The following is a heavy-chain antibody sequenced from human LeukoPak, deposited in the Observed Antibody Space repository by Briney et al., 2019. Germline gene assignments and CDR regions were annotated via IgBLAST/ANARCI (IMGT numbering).Heavy chain of an antibody. Sequence: GGSLRLSCAASGFTFSSYAMTWVRQAPGKGLEWVSTISNGGGDTYYADSVKGRFTISRDNSKNTLYLHMNSLRAEDTAVYYCAKRGMTTIKEGFDYWGQGTLVTVSS. CDR1: GFTFSSYA. CDR2: ISNGGGDT. CDR3: AKRGMTTIKEGFDY. V-gene: IGHV3-23*01. J-gene: IGHJ4*02. D-gene: IGHD5-24*01.